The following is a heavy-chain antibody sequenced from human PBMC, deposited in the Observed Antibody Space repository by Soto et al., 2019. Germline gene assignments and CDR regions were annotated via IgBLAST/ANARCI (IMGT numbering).Heavy chain of an antibody. CDR3: ARHGSKGGSGSYRPYYYYGMDV. D-gene: IGHD3-10*01. V-gene: IGHV4-39*01. CDR2: IYYSGST. CDR1: GGSISSSSYY. J-gene: IGHJ6*02. Sequence: SETLSLTCTVSGGSISSSSYYWGWIRQPPGKGLEWIGSIYYSGSTYYNPSLKSRVTISVDTSKNQFSLKLSSVTAADTAVYYCARHGSKGGSGSYRPYYYYGMDVWGQGTTVTVSS.